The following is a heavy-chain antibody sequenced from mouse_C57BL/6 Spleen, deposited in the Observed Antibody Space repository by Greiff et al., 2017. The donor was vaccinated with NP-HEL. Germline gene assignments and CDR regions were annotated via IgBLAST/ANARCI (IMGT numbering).Heavy chain of an antibody. Sequence: QVQLQQPGAELVKPGASVKMSCKASGYTFTSYWITWVRQRPGKGLEGMGDINPGSGGTNYNEKFKSKATLAVDTSSSTAYMQLSSLTSEDSAVYYCARKGYGNYPYFDYWGQGTTLTVSS. CDR1: GYTFTSYW. CDR2: INPGSGGT. V-gene: IGHV1-55*01. J-gene: IGHJ2*01. D-gene: IGHD2-1*01. CDR3: ARKGYGNYPYFDY.